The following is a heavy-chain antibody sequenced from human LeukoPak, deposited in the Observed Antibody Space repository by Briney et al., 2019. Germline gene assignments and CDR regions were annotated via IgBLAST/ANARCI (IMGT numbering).Heavy chain of an antibody. V-gene: IGHV4-4*07. CDR1: GGSISSYY. D-gene: IGHD6-19*01. Sequence: SETLSLTCTVSGGSISSYYWSWIRQPAGKGLERVGRIYTSGSTNYNPSLKSRVTMSVDTSKNQFSLKLSSVTAADTAVYYCARDQGGQQWLGFDYWGQGTLVTVSS. J-gene: IGHJ4*02. CDR3: ARDQGGQQWLGFDY. CDR2: IYTSGST.